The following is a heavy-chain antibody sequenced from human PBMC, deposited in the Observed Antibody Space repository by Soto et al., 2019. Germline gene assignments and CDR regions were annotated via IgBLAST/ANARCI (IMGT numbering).Heavy chain of an antibody. Sequence: PSETLSLTCTVSGGSISSYYWSWIRQPPGKGLEWIGYIYYSGSTNYNPSLKSRVTISVDTSKNQFSLKLSSVTAADTAVYYCARADLYYGSGSLTLLKHYYSGMDVWGQGTTVTVSS. J-gene: IGHJ6*02. D-gene: IGHD3-10*01. CDR3: ARADLYYGSGSLTLLKHYYSGMDV. CDR2: IYYSGST. CDR1: GGSISSYY. V-gene: IGHV4-59*01.